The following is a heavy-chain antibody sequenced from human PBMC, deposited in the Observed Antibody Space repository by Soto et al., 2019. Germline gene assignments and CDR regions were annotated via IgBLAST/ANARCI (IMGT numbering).Heavy chain of an antibody. Sequence: SETLSLTCTVSGGSISSYYWSWIRQPPGKGLEWIGYIYYSGSTNYNPSLKSRVTISVDTSKNQFSLKLSSVTAADTAVDYCARVNRQCRSTSCYRDWFDPWGQGTLVTVSS. D-gene: IGHD2-2*01. J-gene: IGHJ5*02. CDR2: IYYSGST. CDR3: ARVNRQCRSTSCYRDWFDP. V-gene: IGHV4-59*01. CDR1: GGSISSYY.